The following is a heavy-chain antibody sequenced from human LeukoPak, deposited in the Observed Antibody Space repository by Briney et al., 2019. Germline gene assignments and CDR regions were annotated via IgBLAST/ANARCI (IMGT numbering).Heavy chain of an antibody. CDR2: IYYSGST. CDR3: ARASYSYDINGWVPFDY. Sequence: PSETLSLTCTVSGVSISSYDWSWIRQPPGKGLEWIGYIYYSGSTNYNPSLKTRVTISVDTSKNQFSLRLSSVTAADTAVYYCARASYSYDINGWVPFDYWGQGTLVTVSS. V-gene: IGHV4-59*08. CDR1: GVSISSYD. J-gene: IGHJ4*02. D-gene: IGHD3-22*01.